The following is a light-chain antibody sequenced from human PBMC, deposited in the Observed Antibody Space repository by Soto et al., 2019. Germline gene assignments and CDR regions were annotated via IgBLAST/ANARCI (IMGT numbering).Light chain of an antibody. CDR1: QSISTY. CDR3: QQSFSTPIA. V-gene: IGKV1-39*01. Sequence: DIQMTQYPSSLSASVGDRVSITCRASQSISTYVNWYQQKPGTAPNLLIYRASTLESGVPSRFSGSGSGTDFTLTISSLQHADFSTYYCQQSFSTPIAFGQGTRLEIK. J-gene: IGKJ5*01. CDR2: RAS.